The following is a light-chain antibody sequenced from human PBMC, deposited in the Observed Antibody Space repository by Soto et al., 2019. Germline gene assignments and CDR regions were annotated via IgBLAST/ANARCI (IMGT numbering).Light chain of an antibody. J-gene: IGKJ2*01. CDR3: QHYGNSPYT. CDR1: QSISSY. CDR2: GAS. Sequence: DLQMTQSPSSLSASVGDRVTITCRTSQSISSYLNWYQQKPGKAPNLLIYGASSLESGVPSRFSGSGSGTDFTLTISGLQPEDFAVYYCQHYGNSPYTFGQGTKLEI. V-gene: IGKV1-39*01.